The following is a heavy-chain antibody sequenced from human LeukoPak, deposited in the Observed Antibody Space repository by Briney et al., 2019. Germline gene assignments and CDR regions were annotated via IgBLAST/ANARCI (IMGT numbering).Heavy chain of an antibody. CDR2: INPISGGT. CDR3: ARSEQLPNWFDP. CDR1: GYTFTGYY. D-gene: IGHD6-13*01. J-gene: IGHJ5*02. Sequence: ASVKVSCKASGYTFTGYYMHWVRQAPGQGLEWMGWINPISGGTNYAQKFQGRVTMTRDTSISTAYMELSRLRSDDTAVYYCARSEQLPNWFDPWGQGTLVTVSS. V-gene: IGHV1-2*02.